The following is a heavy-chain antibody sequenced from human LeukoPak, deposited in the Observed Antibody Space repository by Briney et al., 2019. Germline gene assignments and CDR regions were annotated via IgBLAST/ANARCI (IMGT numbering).Heavy chain of an antibody. V-gene: IGHV3-15*01. CDR1: GFIFHNAH. CDR2: IMSNPAGGTA. D-gene: IGHD3-3*01. CDR3: TTLAYDVHY. Sequence: GGSLRLSCGDSGFIFHNAHMTWVRQAPGKGLEWVGRIMSNPAGGTADYGAAVKGRFTISRDDSRNMLYLHLTNVRADDTAVYYCTTLAYDVHYWGRGTLVTVSS. J-gene: IGHJ4*02.